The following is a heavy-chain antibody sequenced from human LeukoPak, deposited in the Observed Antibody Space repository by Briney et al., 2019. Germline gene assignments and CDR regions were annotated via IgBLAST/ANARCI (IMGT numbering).Heavy chain of an antibody. V-gene: IGHV3-53*01. CDR1: GFTVSSNY. D-gene: IGHD4-17*01. CDR3: AKEVWGYDYGDSDAFDI. Sequence: GGSLRLSCAASGFTVSSNYMSWVRQAPGKGLEWVSVIYSGGSTYYADSVKGRFTISRDNSKNTLYLQMNSLRAEDTAVYYCAKEVWGYDYGDSDAFDIWGQGTMVTVSS. J-gene: IGHJ3*02. CDR2: IYSGGST.